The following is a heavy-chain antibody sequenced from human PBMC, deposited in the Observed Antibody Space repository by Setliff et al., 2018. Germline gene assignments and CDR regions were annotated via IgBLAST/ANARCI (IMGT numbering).Heavy chain of an antibody. CDR3: AIIGPDSSGYYWIFDY. D-gene: IGHD3-22*01. V-gene: IGHV1-18*01. CDR1: GYTFTSSG. J-gene: IGHJ4*02. CDR2: ISVYNGYI. Sequence: ASVKVSCKASGYTFTSSGISWVRQAPGQGLEWMGWISVYNGYIVYAQKLQGRVTMTTDTSTSTAYMELRSLRSDDTAMYYCAIIGPDSSGYYWIFDYWGQGTLVTVSS.